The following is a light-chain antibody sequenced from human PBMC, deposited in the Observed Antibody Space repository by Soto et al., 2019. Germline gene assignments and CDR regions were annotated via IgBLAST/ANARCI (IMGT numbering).Light chain of an antibody. CDR2: DVS. CDR3: SSYTSSSTLDV. Sequence: QSALTQPASVSGSLGQSITISCTGTSSDVGGYNYVSWYQQHPGKAPKLMIYDVSNRPSGVSNRFSGSKSGNTASLAISGIQAEDEADYYCSSYTSSSTLDVFGTGTKLTVL. V-gene: IGLV2-14*01. J-gene: IGLJ1*01. CDR1: SSDVGGYNY.